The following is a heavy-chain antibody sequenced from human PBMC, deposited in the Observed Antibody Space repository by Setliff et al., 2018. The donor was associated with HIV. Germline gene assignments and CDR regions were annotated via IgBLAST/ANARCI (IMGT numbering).Heavy chain of an antibody. CDR2: IDSNSGVV. J-gene: IGHJ4*02. CDR3: ARGRCSGGSCFFDS. Sequence: GGSLRLSCAAYGFFFNKAWMGWVRQAPGKGLEWVSYIDSNSGVVYYADSVVDRFTISGDNDKKSLYLHADRLTVDDTAIYYCARGRCSGGSCFFDSWGQGTLVTVSS. V-gene: IGHV3-48*01. CDR1: GFFFNKAW. D-gene: IGHD2-15*01.